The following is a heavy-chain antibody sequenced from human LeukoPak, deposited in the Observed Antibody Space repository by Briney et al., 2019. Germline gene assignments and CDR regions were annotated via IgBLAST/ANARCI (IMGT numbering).Heavy chain of an antibody. CDR3: AKNRRRYSSSWYMDY. CDR1: GFTFDDYA. D-gene: IGHD6-13*01. Sequence: GGSLRLSCAASGFTFDDYAMHWVRQAPGKGLEWVSGISWNSGSIGYADSVKGRFTISRDNAKNSLYLQMNSLRAEDTALYYCAKNRRRYSSSWYMDYWGQGTLVTVSS. V-gene: IGHV3-9*01. J-gene: IGHJ4*02. CDR2: ISWNSGSI.